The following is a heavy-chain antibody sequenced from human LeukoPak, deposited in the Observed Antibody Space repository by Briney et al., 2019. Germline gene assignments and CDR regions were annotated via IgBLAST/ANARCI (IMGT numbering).Heavy chain of an antibody. V-gene: IGHV3-11*01. D-gene: IGHD1-26*01. Sequence: GRSLRISCAASGFTFGYHYMSWLRRAPGKGLEWLSHISVTGETSYKSLKGRFTISRDNGKSTLYLQMNSLRVEDTAIYYCARYSDSSNKIDYWGQGTLVTVSS. CDR3: ARYSDSSNKIDY. J-gene: IGHJ4*02. CDR1: GFTFGYHY. CDR2: ISVTGETS.